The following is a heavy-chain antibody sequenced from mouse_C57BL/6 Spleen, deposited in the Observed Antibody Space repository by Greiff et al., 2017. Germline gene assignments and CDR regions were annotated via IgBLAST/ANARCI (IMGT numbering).Heavy chain of an antibody. CDR1: GYAFSSYW. D-gene: IGHD1-1*01. CDR3: ASPHYYGSYWYFDV. Sequence: VQLQQSGAELVKPGASVKISCKASGYAFSSYWMNWVKQRPGKGLEWIGQIYPGDGDTNYNGKFKGKATLTADKSSSTAYMQLSSLTTEDSAIYYCASPHYYGSYWYFDVWGTGTTVTVSS. CDR2: IYPGDGDT. V-gene: IGHV1-80*01. J-gene: IGHJ1*03.